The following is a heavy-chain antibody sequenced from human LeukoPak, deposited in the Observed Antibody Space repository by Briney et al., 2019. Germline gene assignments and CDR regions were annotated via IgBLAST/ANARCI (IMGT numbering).Heavy chain of an antibody. J-gene: IGHJ4*02. CDR1: GFTFSGCG. CDR2: IWYDGRDK. Sequence: GGSLRLSCAASGFTFSGCGMHWVRQAPGKGLEWVAFIWYDGRDKYYADSVKGRFTISRDNSKNTLYLQMNSLRAEDTAMYYCAKDPYSYGSYFDYWGQGTLVTASS. V-gene: IGHV3-30*02. CDR3: AKDPYSYGSYFDY. D-gene: IGHD5-18*01.